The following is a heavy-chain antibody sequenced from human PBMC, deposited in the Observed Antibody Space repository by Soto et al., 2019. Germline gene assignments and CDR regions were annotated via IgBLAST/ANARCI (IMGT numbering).Heavy chain of an antibody. J-gene: IGHJ1*01. CDR3: AGYSNSWSKYVKH. V-gene: IGHV4-34*01. CDR2: ICHGGGA. D-gene: IGHD6-13*01. Sequence: SETLSLTCAVYGGSFSGYCWSWIRQTPGERLEWVGDICHGGGANYNPSLKSRVSFSVDPSKNQFSLKLNSVIAADTAVYYCAGYSNSWSKYVKHWGRGSLVTVS. CDR1: GGSFSGYC.